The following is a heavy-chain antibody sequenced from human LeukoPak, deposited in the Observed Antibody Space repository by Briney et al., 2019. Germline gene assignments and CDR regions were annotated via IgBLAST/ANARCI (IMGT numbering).Heavy chain of an antibody. CDR1: GSTFSSYS. D-gene: IGHD6-13*01. V-gene: IGHV3-48*01. CDR2: ISSSSSTI. J-gene: IGHJ5*02. CDR3: ARSYSSSTRNNWFDP. Sequence: GGSLRLSCAASGSTFSSYSMNWVRQAPGKGLEWVSYISSSSSTIYYADSVKGRFTISRDNAKNSLYLQMNSLRAEDTAVYYCARSYSSSTRNNWFDPWGQGTLVTVSS.